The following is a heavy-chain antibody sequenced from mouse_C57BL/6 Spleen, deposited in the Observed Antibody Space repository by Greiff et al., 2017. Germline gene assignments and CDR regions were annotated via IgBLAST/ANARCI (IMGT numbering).Heavy chain of an antibody. CDR1: GFTFSDYG. Sequence: EVKLVESGGGLVKPGGSLKLSCAASGFTFSDYGMHWVRQAPEKGLEWVAYISSGSSTIYYADTVKGRFTISRDNANNTLFLQMTSLRSEDTAMYYCAIRADGGFAYWGQGTLVTVSA. CDR3: AIRADGGFAY. CDR2: ISSGSSTI. J-gene: IGHJ3*01. V-gene: IGHV5-17*01.